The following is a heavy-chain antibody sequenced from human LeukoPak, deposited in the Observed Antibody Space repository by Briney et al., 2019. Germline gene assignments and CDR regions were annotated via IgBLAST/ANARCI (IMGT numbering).Heavy chain of an antibody. CDR1: GFPFSSYW. D-gene: IGHD1-1*01. J-gene: IGHJ4*02. CDR2: TKQDGSDK. CDR3: ARLTGTTGFDY. V-gene: IGHV3-7*01. Sequence: GGSLRLSCAASGFPFSSYWMSWVRQAPGKGPEWVANTKQDGSDKYYVDSVKGRFTISRDNAENSLNLQLNSLRADDTAVYYCARLTGTTGFDYWGQGTLVTVSS.